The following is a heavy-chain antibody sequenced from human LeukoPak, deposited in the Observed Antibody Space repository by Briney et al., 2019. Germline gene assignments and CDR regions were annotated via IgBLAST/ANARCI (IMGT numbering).Heavy chain of an antibody. V-gene: IGHV3-11*01. CDR1: GFTFDDYA. CDR3: ARAYSSGWFYFDY. D-gene: IGHD6-19*01. CDR2: ISSSGSTI. J-gene: IGHJ4*02. Sequence: PGGSLRPSCAASGFTFDDYAMHWVRQAPGKGLEWVSYISSSGSTIYDADSVKGRFTISRDNAKNSLYLQMNSLRAEDTAVYYCARAYSSGWFYFDYWGQGTLVTVSS.